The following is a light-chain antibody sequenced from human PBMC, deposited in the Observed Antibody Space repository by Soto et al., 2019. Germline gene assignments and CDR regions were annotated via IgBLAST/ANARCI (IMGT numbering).Light chain of an antibody. CDR1: QSVSNNY. CDR3: QPYGSSGT. Sequence: IVLTLYPCAVSLSPGERATLSCRASQSVSNNYLAWYQQKPGQAPRLLIYGASNRATGIPDRFSGSGSGTDFTLTISRLEPEDIAVYYCQPYGSSGTFGQGTKVDIK. J-gene: IGKJ1*01. V-gene: IGKV3-20*01. CDR2: GAS.